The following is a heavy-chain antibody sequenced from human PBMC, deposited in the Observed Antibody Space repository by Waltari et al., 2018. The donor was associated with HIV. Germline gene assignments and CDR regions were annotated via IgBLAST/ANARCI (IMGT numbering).Heavy chain of an antibody. V-gene: IGHV3-23*01. CDR3: VKDSGRAADVFDL. CDR2: IRGGGET. J-gene: IGHJ3*01. Sequence: QLLESGGGLVEPGGSLRLSCDAPGFIFTDFAMDWVRQAPGKGLEWVSAIRGGGETFYADSVKGRFTISRDNSKNTLYLQMNSLRADDAAVYYCVKDSGRAADVFDLWGQGTMVTVSS. D-gene: IGHD3-10*01. CDR1: GFIFTDFA.